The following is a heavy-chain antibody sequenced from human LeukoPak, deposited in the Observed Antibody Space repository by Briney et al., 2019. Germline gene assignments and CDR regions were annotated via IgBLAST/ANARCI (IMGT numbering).Heavy chain of an antibody. J-gene: IGHJ6*03. Sequence: SETLSLTCTVSGGSISSYYWSWIRQPPGKGLEWIGYIYYSGSTNYNPSLKSRVTISVDTSKNRFSLKLSSVTAADTAVYYCARVGYSSYYYYMDVWGKGTTVTVSS. V-gene: IGHV4-59*01. CDR3: ARVGYSSYYYYMDV. CDR1: GGSISSYY. CDR2: IYYSGST. D-gene: IGHD5-18*01.